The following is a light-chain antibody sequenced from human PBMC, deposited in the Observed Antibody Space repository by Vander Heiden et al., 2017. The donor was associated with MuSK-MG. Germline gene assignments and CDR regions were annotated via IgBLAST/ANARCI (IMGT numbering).Light chain of an antibody. J-gene: IGKJ4*01. CDR3: QHRYNWPALA. V-gene: IGKV3-11*01. CDR1: RSVDTK. Sequence: FVLTQSPATLSLSPGESATLPCRLSRSVDTKLAWYQQRPGQAPRLLIYDASNRATGIPARFTGSGSGTDFTLTITSRAPEDSAVYYCQHRYNWPALAFGGGTKVEIK. CDR2: DAS.